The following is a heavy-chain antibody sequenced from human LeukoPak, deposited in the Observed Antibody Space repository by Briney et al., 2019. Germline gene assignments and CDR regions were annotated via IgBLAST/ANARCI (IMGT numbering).Heavy chain of an antibody. CDR1: GFTFSSYS. V-gene: IGHV3-21*01. CDR3: AREISYYDSSGYYPMDV. Sequence: GESLKISCAASGFTFSSYSMNWVRQAPGKGLEWVSSISSSSSYIYYADSVKGRFTISRDNAKNSLYLQMNSLRAEDTAVYYCAREISYYDSSGYYPMDVWGKGTTVTVSS. J-gene: IGHJ6*04. D-gene: IGHD3-22*01. CDR2: ISSSSSYI.